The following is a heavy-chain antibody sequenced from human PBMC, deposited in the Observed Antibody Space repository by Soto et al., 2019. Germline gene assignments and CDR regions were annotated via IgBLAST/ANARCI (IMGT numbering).Heavy chain of an antibody. CDR3: AREDRDRETGLVPAAIDGMDV. CDR2: IIPIFGIP. J-gene: IGHJ6*02. V-gene: IGHV1-69*08. D-gene: IGHD2-2*01. Sequence: QVQLVQSGAEVKKPGSSVKVSCKATGGTFSRYSITWVRQAPGHGLELIGRIIPIFGIPTYAQKFQGRVTITADESTSTAYMELSSLRSDDTAVYYCAREDRDRETGLVPAAIDGMDVWGQGTTVTVSS. CDR1: GGTFSRYS.